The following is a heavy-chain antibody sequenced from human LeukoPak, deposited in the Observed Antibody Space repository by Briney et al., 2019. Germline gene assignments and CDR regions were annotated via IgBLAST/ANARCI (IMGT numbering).Heavy chain of an antibody. Sequence: ASVKVSCKASGYTFTGYYIHWVRQAPGQGLEWMGWINPNSGGTNYAQKFQGRVTMTRDTSISTAYMELSRLTSDDTAVYYCARDAIVRDYSNSDHWGQGTLVTASS. CDR1: GYTFTGYY. CDR3: ARDAIVRDYSNSDH. D-gene: IGHD4-11*01. J-gene: IGHJ4*02. CDR2: INPNSGGT. V-gene: IGHV1-2*02.